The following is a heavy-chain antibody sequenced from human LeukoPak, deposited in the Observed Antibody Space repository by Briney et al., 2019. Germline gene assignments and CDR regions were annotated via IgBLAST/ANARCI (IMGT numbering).Heavy chain of an antibody. CDR1: GFPFHNYW. J-gene: IGHJ4*02. CDR3: ARGLYGSGSSSLMAH. V-gene: IGHV3-7*01. CDR2: INQDENEK. Sequence: GGSLRLSCAASGFPFHNYWMTWVRQAPGKGLEWVANINQDENEKYYLDSVKGRFTISRDNAETSLFLQMTSLRVEDTAIYYCARGLYGSGSSSLMAHWGPGTLVAVSS. D-gene: IGHD3-10*01.